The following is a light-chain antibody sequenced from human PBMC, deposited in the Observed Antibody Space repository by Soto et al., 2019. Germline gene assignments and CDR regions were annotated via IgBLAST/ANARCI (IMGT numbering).Light chain of an antibody. V-gene: IGKV3-20*01. Sequence: EIVLTQSPGTLSLSPGERATLSCRASQSVSSSYLAWYQQKPGQAPRLLIYGASSRATGIPDRFSGSESGTDFTLTISRLEPADFAVYYCQQYGSSFTFGPGTKVDIK. J-gene: IGKJ3*01. CDR1: QSVSSSY. CDR3: QQYGSSFT. CDR2: GAS.